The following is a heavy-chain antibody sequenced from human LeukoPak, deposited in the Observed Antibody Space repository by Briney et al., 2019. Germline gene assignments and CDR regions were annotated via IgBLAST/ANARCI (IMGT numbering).Heavy chain of an antibody. Sequence: GGSLRLSCAASGFTFSDCYMSWIRQAPGKGLEWVSYISSSGSTIYYADSVKGRFTISRDNAKNSLYLQMNSLRAEDTAVYYCATPGIVVVTTDAFDIWGQGTMVTVSS. D-gene: IGHD3-22*01. CDR3: ATPGIVVVTTDAFDI. CDR2: ISSSGSTI. CDR1: GFTFSDCY. J-gene: IGHJ3*02. V-gene: IGHV3-11*01.